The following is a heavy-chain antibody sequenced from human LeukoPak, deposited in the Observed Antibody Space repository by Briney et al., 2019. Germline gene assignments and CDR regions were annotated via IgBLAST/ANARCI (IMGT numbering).Heavy chain of an antibody. Sequence: GGSLRLSCAASGFTFSSYGMNWVRQAPGKGLEWVSAISASGGRTYYADSVKGRFTISRDNAKNSLYLQMNSLRAEDTAVYYCARGHSSGLYYWGQGTLVTVSS. J-gene: IGHJ4*02. CDR2: ISASGGRT. CDR1: GFTFSSYG. CDR3: ARGHSSGLYY. V-gene: IGHV3-23*01. D-gene: IGHD6-19*01.